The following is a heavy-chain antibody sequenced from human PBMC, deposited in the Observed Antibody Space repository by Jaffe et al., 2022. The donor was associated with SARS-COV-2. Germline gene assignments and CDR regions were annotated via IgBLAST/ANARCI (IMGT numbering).Heavy chain of an antibody. CDR2: ISSSSSYI. V-gene: IGHV3-21*01. CDR3: ARDDYGDYLREYYYGMDV. J-gene: IGHJ6*02. Sequence: EVQLVESGGGLVKPGGSLRLSCAASGFTFSSYSMNWVRQAPGKGLEWVSSISSSSSYIYYADSVKGRFTISRDNAKNSLYLQMNSLRAEDTAVYYCARDDYGDYLREYYYGMDVWGQGTTVTVSS. CDR1: GFTFSSYS. D-gene: IGHD4-17*01.